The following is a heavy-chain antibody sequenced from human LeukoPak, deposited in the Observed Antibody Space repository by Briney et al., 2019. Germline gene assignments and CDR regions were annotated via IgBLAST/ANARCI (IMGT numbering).Heavy chain of an antibody. D-gene: IGHD3-10*01. CDR2: INHSGST. J-gene: IGHJ6*04. CDR3: ARGRGYYGSGMLYGMDV. CDR1: GGSFRGYY. V-gene: IGHV4-34*01. Sequence: PSETLSLTCAVYGGSFRGYYWSWIRQPPGKGLEWIGEINHSGSTNYNPSLKSRVTISVDTSKNQFSLKLSSVTAADTAVYYCARGRGYYGSGMLYGMDVWGKGTTVTVSS.